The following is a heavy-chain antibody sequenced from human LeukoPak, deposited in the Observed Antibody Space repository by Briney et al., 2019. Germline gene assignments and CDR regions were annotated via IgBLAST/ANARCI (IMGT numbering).Heavy chain of an antibody. D-gene: IGHD4-17*01. J-gene: IGHJ2*01. Sequence: ASVKVSCKASGYTFTSYGISWVRQAPGQGLEWMGWISAYNGNTNYAQKLQGRVTMTTDTSTSTAYMEPRSLRSDDTAVYYCARVFPPLGNGDYAGGRSGPWYFDLWGRGTLVTVSS. V-gene: IGHV1-18*01. CDR2: ISAYNGNT. CDR1: GYTFTSYG. CDR3: ARVFPPLGNGDYAGGRSGPWYFDL.